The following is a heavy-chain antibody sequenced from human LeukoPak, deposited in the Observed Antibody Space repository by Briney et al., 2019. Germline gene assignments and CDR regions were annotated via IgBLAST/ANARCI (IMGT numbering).Heavy chain of an antibody. CDR1: GFTFGDYA. D-gene: IGHD2-15*01. V-gene: IGHV3-49*04. CDR2: IRSKTSGGTT. Sequence: GGSLRLSSTTSGFTFGDYAMSWVRQAPGKGLDWIGFIRSKTSGGTTEYAASVKGRFTILRDDSKSIAYLQINSLKTEDTAVYYCTRGDGGGSYWGQGTVVTVSS. J-gene: IGHJ4*02. CDR3: TRGDGGGSY.